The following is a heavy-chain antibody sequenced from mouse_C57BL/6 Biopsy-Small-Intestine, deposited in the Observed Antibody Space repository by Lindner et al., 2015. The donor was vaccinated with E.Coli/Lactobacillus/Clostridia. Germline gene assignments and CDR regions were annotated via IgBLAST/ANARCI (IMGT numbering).Heavy chain of an antibody. V-gene: IGHV1-55*01. J-gene: IGHJ3*01. Sequence: SVKVSCKASGYTFTSYYIHWVRQAPGQGLEWMGVIIPSGGSTTYAQTFQDRVTMTRDTSTSTVCMELGSLRSEDTAVYYCARRVVVQGSSVAFDIWGQGTMVTVSS. CDR2: IIPSGGST. D-gene: IGHD1-1*02. CDR1: GYTFTSYY. CDR3: ARRVVVQGSSVAFDI.